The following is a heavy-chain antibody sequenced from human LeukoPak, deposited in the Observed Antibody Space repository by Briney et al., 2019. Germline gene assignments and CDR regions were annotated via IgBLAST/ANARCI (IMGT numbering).Heavy chain of an antibody. CDR1: GFTFSSYS. Sequence: KPGGSLRLSCAASGFTFSSYSMNWVRQAPGKGLEWVSSISSSSSYIYYADSVKGRLTISRDNAKNSLYLQMNSLRAEDTAVYYCASLGYSGYDGGVNWFDPWGQGTLVTVSS. J-gene: IGHJ5*02. D-gene: IGHD5-12*01. V-gene: IGHV3-21*01. CDR2: ISSSSSYI. CDR3: ASLGYSGYDGGVNWFDP.